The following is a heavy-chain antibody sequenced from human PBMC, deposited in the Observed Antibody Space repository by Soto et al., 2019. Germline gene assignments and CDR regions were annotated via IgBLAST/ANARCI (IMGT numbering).Heavy chain of an antibody. CDR3: AREGGSGWPLDAFDI. J-gene: IGHJ3*02. V-gene: IGHV3-53*01. D-gene: IGHD6-19*01. Sequence: ESLRLSSADSGFTVSSNDMRWVRQAPGKALEWVSVIYGGGSIYYADSVKRRFTISRDNSKTTLYLQMNSLRVEDTAVYYCAREGGSGWPLDAFDIWGQGTMVTVSS. CDR2: IYGGGSI. CDR1: GFTVSSND.